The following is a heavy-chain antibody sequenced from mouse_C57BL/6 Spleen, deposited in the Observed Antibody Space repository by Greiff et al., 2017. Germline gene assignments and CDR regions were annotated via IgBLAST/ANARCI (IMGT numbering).Heavy chain of an antibody. J-gene: IGHJ2*01. V-gene: IGHV5-15*01. CDR1: GFTFSDYG. CDR3: ARQGYDFYFDY. Sequence: EVKLMEPGGGLVQPGGSLKLSCAASGFTFSDYGMAWVRQAPRKGPEWVAFISNLAYSIYYADTVTGRFTISRENAKNTLYLEMSSLRSEDTAMYYCARQGYDFYFDYWGQGTTLTVSS. CDR2: ISNLAYSI. D-gene: IGHD2-4*01.